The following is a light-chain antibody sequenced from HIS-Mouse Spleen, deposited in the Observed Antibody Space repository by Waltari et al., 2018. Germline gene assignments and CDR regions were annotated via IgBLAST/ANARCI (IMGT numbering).Light chain of an antibody. Sequence: QAVVTQEPSLTVSPGGTVTLTCGPSTGAVTSGPYPYWFQQKPCQAPRTLIYDTSNKHSWTPARFSGSLLGGKAALTLSGAQPEDEAEYYCLLSYSGARVFGGGTKLTVL. CDR2: DTS. CDR1: TGAVTSGPY. CDR3: LLSYSGARV. V-gene: IGLV7-46*01. J-gene: IGLJ2*01.